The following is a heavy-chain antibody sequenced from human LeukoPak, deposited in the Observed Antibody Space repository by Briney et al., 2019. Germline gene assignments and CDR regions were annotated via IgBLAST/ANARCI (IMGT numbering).Heavy chain of an antibody. CDR2: TSAYNGNT. CDR1: GYTFTSYG. D-gene: IGHD2-2*01. CDR3: ARCPGPYCSSTSCYLTD. Sequence: GASVKVSCKASGYTFTSYGISWVRQAPGQGLEWMGWTSAYNGNTNYAQKLQGRVTMTTDTSTSTAYMELRSLRSDDTAVYYCARCPGPYCSSTSCYLTDWGQGTLVTVSS. J-gene: IGHJ4*02. V-gene: IGHV1-18*01.